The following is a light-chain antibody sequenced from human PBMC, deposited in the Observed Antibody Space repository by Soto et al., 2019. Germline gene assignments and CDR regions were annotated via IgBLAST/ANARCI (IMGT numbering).Light chain of an antibody. CDR1: SIDVGSYNL. CDR2: EVS. CDR3: CSYAGSSNV. Sequence: QSVLTQPASVSGSPGQSITISCTGTSIDVGSYNLVSWYQQHPGKAPKLMIYEVSKRPSGVSNRFSGSKSGNTASLTISGLQAEDEADYYCCSYAGSSNVFGTGTKVTVL. V-gene: IGLV2-23*02. J-gene: IGLJ1*01.